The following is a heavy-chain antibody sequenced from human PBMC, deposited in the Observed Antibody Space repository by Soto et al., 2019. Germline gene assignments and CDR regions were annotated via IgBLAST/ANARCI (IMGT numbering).Heavy chain of an antibody. CDR2: IFHSGDT. D-gene: IGHD1-20*01. CDR3: ARHPRITRGWHFDL. Sequence: LSLTCTVSGGSIATSDYDWSWIRHQPGKGLEWIGYIFHSGDTYYNPSLTSRLAFSMDTSKNQFSLRLTSVTVADTAIYFCARHPRITRGWHFDLWGRGTLVTVSS. CDR1: GGSIATSDYD. J-gene: IGHJ2*01. V-gene: IGHV4-31*02.